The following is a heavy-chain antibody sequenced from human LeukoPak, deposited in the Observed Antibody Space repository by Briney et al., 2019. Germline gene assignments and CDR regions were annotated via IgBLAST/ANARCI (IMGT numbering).Heavy chain of an antibody. J-gene: IGHJ3*02. CDR1: GGTFSSYA. Sequence: SVKVSCKASGGTFSSYAISWVRQAPGQGLEWMGGIIPIFGTANYAQKFQGRVTITADESTSTAYMELSSLRSEDTAVYYCARPYSSGWNDAFDIWGQGTMVTVSS. CDR2: IIPIFGTA. CDR3: ARPYSSGWNDAFDI. V-gene: IGHV1-69*01. D-gene: IGHD6-19*01.